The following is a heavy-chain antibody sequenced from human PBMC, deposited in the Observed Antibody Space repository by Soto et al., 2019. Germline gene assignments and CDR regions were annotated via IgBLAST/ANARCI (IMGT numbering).Heavy chain of an antibody. Sequence: SCKASGGTFSSYSMNWARQAPGKGLEWVSSISSSSSYIYYADSVKGRFTISRDNAKNSLYLQMNSLRAEDTAVYYCARDISLVLAGFPQSAEYFQHWGQGTLVTVSS. D-gene: IGHD6-13*01. J-gene: IGHJ1*01. V-gene: IGHV3-21*01. CDR3: ARDISLVLAGFPQSAEYFQH. CDR1: GGTFSSYS. CDR2: ISSSSSYI.